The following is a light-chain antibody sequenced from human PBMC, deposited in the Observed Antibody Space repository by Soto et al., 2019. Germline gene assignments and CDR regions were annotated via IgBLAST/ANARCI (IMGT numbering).Light chain of an antibody. J-gene: IGKJ3*01. Sequence: EIVLTQSPATLSLSPGERVTLSCRASQNVSTYLAWYQQKPGQAPRLLIYDASDRATGIPARFSGSGSGTDCTLTISSPEPEDSAVYYCQQRTNWLTFGPGTKVDIK. V-gene: IGKV3-11*01. CDR2: DAS. CDR1: QNVSTY. CDR3: QQRTNWLT.